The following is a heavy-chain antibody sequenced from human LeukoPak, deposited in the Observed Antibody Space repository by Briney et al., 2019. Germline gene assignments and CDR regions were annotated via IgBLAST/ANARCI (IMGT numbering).Heavy chain of an antibody. CDR1: GYTLTELS. D-gene: IGHD3-10*01. V-gene: IGHV1-24*01. CDR2: FDPEDGET. Sequence: ASVKVSCKVSGYTLTELSMHWVRQAPGKGLEWMGGFDPEDGETIYAQKFQGRVTMTTDTSTSTAYMELRSLRSDDTAVYYCARSADYYGSGSYYKSDYWGQGTLVTVSS. CDR3: ARSADYYGSGSYYKSDY. J-gene: IGHJ4*02.